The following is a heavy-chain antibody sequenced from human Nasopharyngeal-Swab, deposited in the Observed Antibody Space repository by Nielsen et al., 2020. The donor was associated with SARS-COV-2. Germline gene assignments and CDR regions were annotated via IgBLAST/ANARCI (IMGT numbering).Heavy chain of an antibody. J-gene: IGHJ4*02. CDR1: GFTFSDSA. CDR3: TRCGGGCYSGRDY. D-gene: IGHD2-15*01. Sequence: GGSLRLSCAASGFTFSDSAIHWVRQASGEGLEWVARIRSKGNNYATAYSASVKGRFIIFRDDPTNTAYLQMNSLKTEDTAMYYCTRCGGGCYSGRDYWGQGTLVTSPQ. V-gene: IGHV3-73*01. CDR2: IRSKGNNYAT.